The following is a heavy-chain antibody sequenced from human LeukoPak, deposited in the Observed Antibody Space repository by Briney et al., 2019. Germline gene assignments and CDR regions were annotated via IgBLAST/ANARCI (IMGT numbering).Heavy chain of an antibody. CDR1: GGSISSSGYY. V-gene: IGHV4-39*01. CDR2: MYYSGST. D-gene: IGHD6-13*01. J-gene: IGHJ4*02. Sequence: PSETLSLTCTVSGGSISSSGYYWGWIRQPPGKGLEWIGSMYYSGSTYYNPSLKRPVTISMDTSKNQLYLKVNSVAAEDTAMYYCARQGSAAGTVTLLGLDYWGQGILVTVSS. CDR3: ARQGSAAGTVTLLGLDY.